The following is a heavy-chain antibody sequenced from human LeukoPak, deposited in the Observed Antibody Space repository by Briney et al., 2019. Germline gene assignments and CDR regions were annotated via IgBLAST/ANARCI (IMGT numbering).Heavy chain of an antibody. Sequence: GGSLRLSCAASGFVFSTYKMNWVRQAPGKGLEWVSSIDRSSYIYYADSVKGRFTISRDNAKNSLYLQLNSLRAEDTAAYYCARAVYGSGSYGTYYFFYGNDVWGKGTTVTVSS. D-gene: IGHD3-10*01. V-gene: IGHV3-21*01. CDR3: ARAVYGSGSYGTYYFFYGNDV. CDR1: GFVFSTYK. J-gene: IGHJ6*04. CDR2: IDRSSYI.